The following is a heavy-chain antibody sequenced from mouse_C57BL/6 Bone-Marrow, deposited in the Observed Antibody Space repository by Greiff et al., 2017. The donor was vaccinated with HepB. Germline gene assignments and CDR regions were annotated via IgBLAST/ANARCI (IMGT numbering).Heavy chain of an antibody. J-gene: IGHJ4*01. V-gene: IGHV3-6*01. CDR2: ISYDGSN. CDR1: GYSITSGYY. D-gene: IGHD1-1*01. Sequence: EVKLVESGPGLVKPSQSLSLTCSVTGYSITSGYYWNWIRQFPGNKLEWMGYISYDGSNNYNPSLKNRISITRDTSKNQFFLKLNSVTTEDTATYYCARVVRDAMDYWGQGTSVTVSS. CDR3: ARVVRDAMDY.